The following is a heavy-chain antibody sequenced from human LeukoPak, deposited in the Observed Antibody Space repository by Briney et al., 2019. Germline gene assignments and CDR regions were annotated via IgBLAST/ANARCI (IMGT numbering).Heavy chain of an antibody. CDR1: GFTFSSYA. J-gene: IGHJ4*02. D-gene: IGHD3-10*01. Sequence: HPGGSLRLSCAASGFTFSSYAMSWVRQAPGKGLEWVAVIWYDGSNKYYADSVKGRFAISRDNSKNTLYLQMNSLRAEDTAVYYCARGNSGPGDYWGQGTLVTVSS. CDR2: IWYDGSNK. CDR3: ARGNSGPGDY. V-gene: IGHV3-33*08.